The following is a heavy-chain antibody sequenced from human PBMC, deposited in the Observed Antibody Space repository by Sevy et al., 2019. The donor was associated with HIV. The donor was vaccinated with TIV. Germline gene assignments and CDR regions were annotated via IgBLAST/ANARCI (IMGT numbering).Heavy chain of an antibody. V-gene: IGHV1-8*01. Sequence: ASVKVSCKASGYTFTSYDINWVRQATGQGLEWMGWLNPNSGNTGYAQKFQGRVTMTMNTTISTAYMKRSSLGSEETAVYYCAIGLYATYYYDSSSPVGYWGQGTLVTVSS. CDR3: AIGLYATYYYDSSSPVGY. CDR1: GYTFTSYD. D-gene: IGHD3-22*01. CDR2: LNPNSGNT. J-gene: IGHJ4*02.